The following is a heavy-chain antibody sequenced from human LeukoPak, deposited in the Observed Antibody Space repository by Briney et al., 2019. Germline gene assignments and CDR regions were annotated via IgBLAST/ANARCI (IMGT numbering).Heavy chain of an antibody. D-gene: IGHD3-3*01. J-gene: IGHJ5*02. CDR3: AKSPCDFWSGGFDP. V-gene: IGHV4-59*08. CDR1: GGSISSYY. Sequence: PSETLSLTCIVSGGSISSYYWNWIRQPPGKGLEWIGYIYYSGSTNYNPSLKSRVTISVDTSKNQFSLKLTSVTAADTAVYYCAKSPCDFWSGGFDPWGQGTLVTVSS. CDR2: IYYSGST.